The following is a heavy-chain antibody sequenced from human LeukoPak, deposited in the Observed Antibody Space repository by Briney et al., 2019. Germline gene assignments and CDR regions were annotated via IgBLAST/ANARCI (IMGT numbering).Heavy chain of an antibody. Sequence: SETLSLTCAVYGGSFSGYYWSWIRQPPGKGLEWIGETNHSGSTNYNPSLKSRVTISVDTSKNQFSLKLSSVTAADTAVYYCARNPYYDILTGPSGFDYWGQGTLVTVSS. V-gene: IGHV4-34*01. D-gene: IGHD3-9*01. CDR2: TNHSGST. J-gene: IGHJ4*02. CDR3: ARNPYYDILTGPSGFDY. CDR1: GGSFSGYY.